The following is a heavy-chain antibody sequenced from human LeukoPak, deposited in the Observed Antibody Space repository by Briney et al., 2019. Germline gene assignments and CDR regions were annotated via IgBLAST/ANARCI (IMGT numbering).Heavy chain of an antibody. V-gene: IGHV4-39*07. CDR3: ARGAPPQN. CDR2: VYYTGAS. Sequence: SETLSLTCTVSGGSIGSYYWGWIRQPPGKGLEWIGSVYYTGASYYNPSLKSRVTISIDTSKNHFSLNLTSVTAADTAVYYCARGAPPQNWGQGALVTVSS. CDR1: GGSIGSYY. J-gene: IGHJ4*02.